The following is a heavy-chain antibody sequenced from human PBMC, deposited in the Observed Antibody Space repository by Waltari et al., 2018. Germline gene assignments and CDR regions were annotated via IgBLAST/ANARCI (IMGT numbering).Heavy chain of an antibody. Sequence: EVQLSESGGGLVQPGGSLRLSCEASGFTFRPYAMNWVRQTPEKGLEWVSIITPGGGPSYYADSVKGRFTISRDTSKNTLYLQMDSLRVEDTAIYYCAKDFSSGSYPNNWFDSWGQGTLVTVSS. V-gene: IGHV3-23*01. CDR2: ITPGGGPS. D-gene: IGHD6-19*01. J-gene: IGHJ5*01. CDR3: AKDFSSGSYPNNWFDS. CDR1: GFTFRPYA.